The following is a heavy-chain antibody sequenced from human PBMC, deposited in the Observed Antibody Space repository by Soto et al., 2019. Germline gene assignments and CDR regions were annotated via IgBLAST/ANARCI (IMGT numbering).Heavy chain of an antibody. CDR2: MYYTGTT. CDR3: ARAVPTWLDWFDP. Sequence: PSETLSLTCSVSGGSVTSGGYHWNWIRQSPGKGLEWIGYMYYTGTTNYNPSLRSRVSMSVDTSKNQFSLKLSSVTAADTAVYYCARAVPTWLDWFDPWGQGTLVTVSS. CDR1: GGSVTSGGYH. D-gene: IGHD6-19*01. V-gene: IGHV4-61*08. J-gene: IGHJ5*02.